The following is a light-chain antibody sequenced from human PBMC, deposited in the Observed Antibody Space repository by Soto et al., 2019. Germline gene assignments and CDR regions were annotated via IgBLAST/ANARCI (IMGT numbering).Light chain of an antibody. CDR2: GVS. J-gene: IGKJ1*01. V-gene: IGKV3-20*01. CDR3: QQYGTSSRT. Sequence: EIVMTQSPSTLSVSPGERATLSCRASRSVSSSLAWYQQKPGQAPRLLIYGVSTMATGIPDRFSGSGSGTDFTLTISRLDPEDFAVYYCQQYGTSSRTFGQGTKVDI. CDR1: RSVSSS.